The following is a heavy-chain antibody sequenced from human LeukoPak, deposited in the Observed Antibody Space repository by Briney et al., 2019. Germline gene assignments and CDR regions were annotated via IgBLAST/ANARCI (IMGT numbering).Heavy chain of an antibody. J-gene: IGHJ6*03. CDR1: GYTFTSYG. CDR3: ARGVYSSGWYVSYYMDV. V-gene: IGHV1-18*01. Sequence: EASVKVSCKASGYTFTSYGISWVRQAPGQGLEWMGWISAYKGNTNYAQKLQGRVTMTTDTSTSTAYMELRSLRSDDTAVYYCARGVYSSGWYVSYYMDVWGKGTTVTVSS. D-gene: IGHD6-19*01. CDR2: ISAYKGNT.